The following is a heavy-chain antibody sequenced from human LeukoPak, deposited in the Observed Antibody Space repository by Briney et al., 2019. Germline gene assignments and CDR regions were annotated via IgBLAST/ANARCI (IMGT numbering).Heavy chain of an antibody. CDR3: AKGATIAATLGWFDP. Sequence: PGGSLRLSCAASGFTFDDYAKHWVRQAPGKRLEWVSGISWNSGSIGYADSVKGRFTISRDNAKNSLYLQMNSLRAEDTALYYCAKGATIAATLGWFDPWGQGTLVTVSS. CDR1: GFTFDDYA. V-gene: IGHV3-9*01. CDR2: ISWNSGSI. J-gene: IGHJ5*02. D-gene: IGHD2-15*01.